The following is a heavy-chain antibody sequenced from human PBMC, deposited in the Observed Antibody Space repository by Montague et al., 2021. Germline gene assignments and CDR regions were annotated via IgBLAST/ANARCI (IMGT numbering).Heavy chain of an antibody. V-gene: IGHV4-38-2*02. J-gene: IGHJ6*03. Sequence: SETLSLTCTVFRSLINSDYYWGWIRPPPGKGLEWMGSVSHGGRTYYNPSLKSRVTISVDTSNNHFSLKLSSVTAADTAMYYCARERDRYYYMDIWGKGTTITVSS. CDR3: ARERDRYYYMDI. CDR1: RSLINSDYY. CDR2: VSHGGRT.